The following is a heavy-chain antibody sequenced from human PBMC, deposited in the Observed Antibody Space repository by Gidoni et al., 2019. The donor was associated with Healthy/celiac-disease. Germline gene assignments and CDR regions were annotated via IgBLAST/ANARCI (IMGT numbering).Heavy chain of an antibody. CDR1: GCTFRSYA. J-gene: IGHJ4*02. D-gene: IGHD2-15*01. CDR2: ISGSGGST. CDR3: ATTLNDIVVVVAAKTFFDY. Sequence: EVQLLESGGGLVQPGGSLRRSCAASGCTFRSYAMSGVRQAPGKGLEWVSAISGSGGSTYYADSVKGRFTISRDNSKHTLYLQMNSLRAEDTAVYYCATTLNDIVVVVAAKTFFDYWGQGTLVTVSS. V-gene: IGHV3-23*01.